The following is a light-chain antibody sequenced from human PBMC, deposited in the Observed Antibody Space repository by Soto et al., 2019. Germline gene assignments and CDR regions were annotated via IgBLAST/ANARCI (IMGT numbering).Light chain of an antibody. CDR3: AGWDDSLSGWV. CDR1: SSNIGAGYD. V-gene: IGLV1-40*01. Sequence: QSVLTQPPSVSGAPGQRVTISCTGSSSNIGAGYDVHWYQHLPGTAPKLVIYGNSNRPSGVPDRFSGSKSGTSASLAITGLRSEDEADYFCAGWDDSLSGWVFGGGTKLTVL. CDR2: GNS. J-gene: IGLJ3*02.